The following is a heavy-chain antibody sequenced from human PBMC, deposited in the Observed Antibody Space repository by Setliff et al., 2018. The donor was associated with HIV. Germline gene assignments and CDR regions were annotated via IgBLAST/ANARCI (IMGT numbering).Heavy chain of an antibody. J-gene: IGHJ1*01. V-gene: IGHV1-69*13. Sequence: SVKVSCKASGGTFRGYAISWVRQAPGQGLERMGGIISIFGTENYAQRFQGRVTITEDESTNTAYMELTSLTSDDTAVYYCARDQGEVTRACWHWGQGTLVTVSS. D-gene: IGHD2-21*02. CDR3: ARDQGEVTRACWH. CDR1: GGTFRGYA. CDR2: IISIFGTE.